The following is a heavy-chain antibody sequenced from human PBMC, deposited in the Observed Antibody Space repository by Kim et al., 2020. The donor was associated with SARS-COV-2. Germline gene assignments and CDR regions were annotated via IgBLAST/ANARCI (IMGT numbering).Heavy chain of an antibody. CDR2: IYHSGST. J-gene: IGHJ4*02. V-gene: IGHV4-30-2*01. Sequence: SETLSLTCAVSGGSISSGGYSWSWIRQPPGKGLEWIGYIYHSGSTYYNPSLKSRVTISVDRSKNQFSLKLSSVTAADTAVYYCARSELTWGCFDYWGQGTLVTVSS. CDR1: GGSISSGGYS. CDR3: ARSELTWGCFDY. D-gene: IGHD3-16*01.